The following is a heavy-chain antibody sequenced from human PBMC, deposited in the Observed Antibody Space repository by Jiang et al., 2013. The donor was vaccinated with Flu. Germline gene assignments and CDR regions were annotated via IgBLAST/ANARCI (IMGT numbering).Heavy chain of an antibody. D-gene: IGHD4-17*01. Sequence: AISWVRQAPGQGLEWMGGIIPIFGTANYAQKFQGRVTITADESTSTAYMELSSLRSEDTAVYYCARGGVKRGVTTTWFDPWGQGTLVTVSS. CDR3: ARGGVKRGVTTTWFDP. V-gene: IGHV1-69*01. J-gene: IGHJ5*02. CDR2: IIPIFGTA. CDR1: A.